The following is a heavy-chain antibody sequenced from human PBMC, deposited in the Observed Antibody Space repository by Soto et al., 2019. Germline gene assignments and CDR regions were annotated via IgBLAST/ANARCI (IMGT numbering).Heavy chain of an antibody. V-gene: IGHV1-3*01. Sequence: QVQLVQSGAEVKKPGASVKVSCKASGYTFTSYAMHWVRQAPGQRLEWMGWINAGNGNTKYSLKFQGRVTITRDTSASTAYMELSSLRSEDTAVYYCARARDLYYYGSGSYDYWGQSTLVTVSS. CDR3: ARARDLYYYGSGSYDY. CDR2: INAGNGNT. CDR1: GYTFTSYA. J-gene: IGHJ4*02. D-gene: IGHD3-10*01.